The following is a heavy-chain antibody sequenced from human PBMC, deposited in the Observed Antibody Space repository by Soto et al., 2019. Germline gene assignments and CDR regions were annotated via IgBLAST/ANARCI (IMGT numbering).Heavy chain of an antibody. CDR2: IKSKTDGGTT. CDR3: TTDVFPGARSSWYFMYYYYYMDV. D-gene: IGHD6-13*01. V-gene: IGHV3-15*01. CDR1: GFTFSNAW. J-gene: IGHJ6*03. Sequence: GGSLRLSCAASGFTFSNAWMSWVRQAPGKGLEWVGRIKSKTDGGTTDYAAPVKGRFTISRHDSKNTLYLQMNSLKTEDTAVYYCTTDVFPGARSSWYFMYYYYYMDVWGKGTTVTVSS.